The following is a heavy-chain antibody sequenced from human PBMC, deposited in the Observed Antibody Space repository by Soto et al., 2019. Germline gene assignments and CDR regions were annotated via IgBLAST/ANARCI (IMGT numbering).Heavy chain of an antibody. J-gene: IGHJ1*01. CDR2: IWHDGSNI. D-gene: IGHD3-22*01. CDR3: ARVRDISGPEYFQY. CDR1: GFNFNKYG. V-gene: IGHV3-33*01. Sequence: QVQLVESGGGVVQPGRSLRLSCEASGFNFNKYGMHWVRQAPGKGLEWVAVIWHDGSNIDYGDSVRGRFTISRDNSKNTLYLQMNSLRVDDSAVSYCARVRDISGPEYFQYWAQGTLVIVSS.